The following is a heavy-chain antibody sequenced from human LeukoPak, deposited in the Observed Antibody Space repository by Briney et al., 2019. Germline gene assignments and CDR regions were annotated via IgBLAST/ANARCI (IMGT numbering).Heavy chain of an antibody. CDR3: AMWPVARESYMGYYGMDV. V-gene: IGHV3-21*01. CDR2: ISSSSSYI. CDR1: GFTFSSYA. D-gene: IGHD1-26*01. Sequence: GGSLRLSCAASGFTFSSYAMSWVRQAPGKGLEWVPSISSSSSYIYYADSVKGRFTISRDNAKNSLYLQMNSLRAEDTAVYYCAMWPVARESYMGYYGMDVWGQGTTVTVSS. J-gene: IGHJ6*02.